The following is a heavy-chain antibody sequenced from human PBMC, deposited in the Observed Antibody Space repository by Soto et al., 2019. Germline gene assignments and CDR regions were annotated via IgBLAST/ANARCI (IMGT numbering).Heavy chain of an antibody. V-gene: IGHV3-15*07. Sequence: EVQLVESGGGLVKPGGSLRLSCAASGFTFSNAWMNWVRQAPGKGLEWVGRIKSKTDGGTTDYAAPVKGRFTISRDDSNNTLYLQMNSLKTEDTAVYYCTTLEGGDYYYYGMDVWGQGTTVTVSS. D-gene: IGHD3-16*01. CDR3: TTLEGGDYYYYGMDV. CDR2: IKSKTDGGTT. CDR1: GFTFSNAW. J-gene: IGHJ6*02.